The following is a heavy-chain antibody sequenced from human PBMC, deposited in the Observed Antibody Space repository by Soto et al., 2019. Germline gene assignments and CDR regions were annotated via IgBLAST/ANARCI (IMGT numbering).Heavy chain of an antibody. V-gene: IGHV3-23*01. D-gene: IGHD2-8*01. CDR2: ISGSGRNT. CDR3: AKNGLSDSPSAIDS. J-gene: IGHJ4*02. CDR1: GFTFISNG. Sequence: SLRLSCATSGFTFISNGMSWVRQAPGKGLDWVSGISGSGRNTYYADSVKGRFTISRDNSKNTLFLQMNSLRVEDTAVYYCAKNGLSDSPSAIDSWGQGTLVTVSS.